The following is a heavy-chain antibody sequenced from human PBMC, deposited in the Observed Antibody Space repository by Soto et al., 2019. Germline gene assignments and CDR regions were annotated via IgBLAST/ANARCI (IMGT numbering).Heavy chain of an antibody. V-gene: IGHV3-23*01. J-gene: IGHJ4*02. CDR2: ISGTGEIT. CDR1: EFTLNNHA. Sequence: EVQLLESGGGLVQPGGSLRLCCAASEFTLNNHAMSWVRQAPGKGLEWVSTISGTGEITYYADSVKGRFTVPRDKSKNTLFLQMNSLRVEDTAVYYCSTSQYLHWLLTDWGQGTLVTVSS. D-gene: IGHD3-16*01. CDR3: STSQYLHWLLTD.